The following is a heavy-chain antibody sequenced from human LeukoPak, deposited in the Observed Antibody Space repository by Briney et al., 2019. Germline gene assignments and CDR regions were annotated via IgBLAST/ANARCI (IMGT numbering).Heavy chain of an antibody. Sequence: PSETLSLTCTVSGGSISSYYWSWIRQPPGTGLEWIGYIYYSGSTNYNPSLKSRVTISVDTSKNQFSLKLSSVSAADTAVYYCARGPYYYMDVWGKGTTVTVSS. CDR1: GGSISSYY. CDR3: ARGPYYYMDV. V-gene: IGHV4-59*01. J-gene: IGHJ6*03. CDR2: IYYSGST.